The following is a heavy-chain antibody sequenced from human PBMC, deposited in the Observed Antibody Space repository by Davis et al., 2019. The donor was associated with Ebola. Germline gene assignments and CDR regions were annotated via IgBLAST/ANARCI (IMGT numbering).Heavy chain of an antibody. J-gene: IGHJ5*02. V-gene: IGHV4-39*01. CDR2: IYYSGST. Sequence: MPSETLSLTCTVSGGSISSYYWGWIRQPPGKGLEWIGSIYYSGSTYYNPSLKSRVTISVDTSKNQFSLKLSSVTAADTAVYYCARGYYDFWTTSEDWFDPWGQGTLVTVSS. CDR3: ARGYYDFWTTSEDWFDP. D-gene: IGHD3-3*01. CDR1: GGSISSYY.